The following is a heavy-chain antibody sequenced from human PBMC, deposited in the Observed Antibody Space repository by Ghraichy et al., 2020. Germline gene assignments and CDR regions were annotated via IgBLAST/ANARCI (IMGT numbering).Heavy chain of an antibody. J-gene: IGHJ6*02. CDR1: WDPPSTNSAA. CDR2: TYYRSKWYN. V-gene: IGHV6-1*01. CDR3: ARDRIPASSNYDFWSGYISDYGMDV. Sequence: TSWDPPSTNSAAGNWIRQSPSRGLEWLGRTYYRSKWYNDYAVSVKSRITINPDTSKNQFSLQLNSVTPEDTAVYYCARDRIPASSNYDFWSGYISDYGMDVWGQGTTVTVSS. D-gene: IGHD3-3*01.